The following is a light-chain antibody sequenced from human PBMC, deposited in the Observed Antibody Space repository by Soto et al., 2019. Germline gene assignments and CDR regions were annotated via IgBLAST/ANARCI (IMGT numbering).Light chain of an antibody. Sequence: AIRMTQSPSSFSASTGDRFTITCRVSQGIRSYLAWYQQTPGKAPKVLIYAASTLQSGVPSRFSGSGSGTDFTLTISCLQSEDFAAYYCQQYYSYPSFGQGTKVDIK. V-gene: IGKV1-8*01. J-gene: IGKJ1*01. CDR2: AAS. CDR3: QQYYSYPS. CDR1: QGIRSY.